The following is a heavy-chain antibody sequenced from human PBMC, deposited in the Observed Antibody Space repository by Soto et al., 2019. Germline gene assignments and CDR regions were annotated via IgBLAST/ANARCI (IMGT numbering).Heavy chain of an antibody. CDR2: IYHSGST. CDR1: GGSFSGYD. V-gene: IGHV4-34*01. J-gene: IGHJ4*02. Sequence: SETLSLTCAVYGGSFSGYDWSWVRQPPGKGLEWIGEIYHSGSTNYNPSLKSRVTISVDTSKNQFSLKLSSVTAADTAAYYCARVSRKWLPQSTTFDYWGQGTLVTVSS. D-gene: IGHD5-12*01. CDR3: ARVSRKWLPQSTTFDY.